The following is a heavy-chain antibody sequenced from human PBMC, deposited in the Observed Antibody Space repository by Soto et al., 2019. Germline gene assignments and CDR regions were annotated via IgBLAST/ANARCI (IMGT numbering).Heavy chain of an antibody. CDR2: IYWDDDN. CDR3: AHRRAFGEFDY. CDR1: GFSLSTSGMGGVG. D-gene: IGHD3-10*01. Sequence: QITLKESGPTLVKPTQTLTLTCSSSGFSLSTSGMGGVGVGWVRQPPGKALEWLALIYWDDDNRYSPSLKSRLTITKDTSKNQVVLTMTNMDPVDTATYYCAHRRAFGEFDYWGQGTLVTVSS. V-gene: IGHV2-5*02. J-gene: IGHJ4*02.